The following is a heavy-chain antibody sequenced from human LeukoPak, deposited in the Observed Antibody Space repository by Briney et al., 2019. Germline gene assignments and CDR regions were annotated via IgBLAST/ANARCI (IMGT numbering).Heavy chain of an antibody. V-gene: IGHV1-2*02. CDR2: INPNSGGT. J-gene: IGHJ3*02. D-gene: IGHD1-26*01. CDR3: ARDKGELLWSDAFDI. CDR1: GYTITGYY. Sequence: ASVKVSCKASGYTITGYYMHWERQAPGQGLEWMGWINPNSGGTNYAQKFQGRVTMTRDTSISTAYMELSRLRSDDTAVYYCARDKGELLWSDAFDIWGQGTMVTVSS.